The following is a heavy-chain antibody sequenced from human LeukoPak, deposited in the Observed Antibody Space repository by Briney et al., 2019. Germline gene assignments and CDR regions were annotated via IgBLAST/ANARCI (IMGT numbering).Heavy chain of an antibody. CDR1: GYTFISYD. CDR2: MNPNSGNT. D-gene: IGHD6-13*01. Sequence: ASVKVSCKTSGYTFISYDINWVRQAAGQGLEWMGWMNPNSGNTGYAQKFQGRVTITSSTSTSTVFMGLGSLTSEDTAVYYCARGGASAAARRFDPWGQGTLVTVSS. CDR3: ARGGASAAARRFDP. V-gene: IGHV1-8*01. J-gene: IGHJ5*02.